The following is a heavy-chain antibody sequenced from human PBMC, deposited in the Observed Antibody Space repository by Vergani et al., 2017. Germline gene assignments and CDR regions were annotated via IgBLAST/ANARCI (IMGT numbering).Heavy chain of an antibody. V-gene: IGHV3-7*01. CDR1: GFTFSSYW. D-gene: IGHD6-13*01. J-gene: IGHJ4*02. Sequence: EVQLVESGGGLVQPGGSLRLSCAASGFTFSSYWMSWVRQAPGKGLEWVANIKQDGSEKYYVDSVKGRFTISRDNAKNSLYLQMNSLRAEDTAVYYCARGPDIAAAGTISYDYWGQGTLVTVSS. CDR3: ARGPDIAAAGTISYDY. CDR2: IKQDGSEK.